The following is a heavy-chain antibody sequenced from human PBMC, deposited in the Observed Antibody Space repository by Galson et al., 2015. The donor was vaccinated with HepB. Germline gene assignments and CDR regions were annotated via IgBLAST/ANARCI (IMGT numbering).Heavy chain of an antibody. D-gene: IGHD6-13*01. CDR2: ISYDGSNK. CDR1: GFTFSSYA. Sequence: SLRLSCAASGFTFSSYAMHWVRQAPGKGLEWVAVISYDGSNKYYADSVKGRFTISRDNSKNTLYLQMNSLRAEDTAVYYCAGGYSSSWYTIRSSGGYWGQGTLVTVSS. V-gene: IGHV3-30*04. J-gene: IGHJ4*02. CDR3: AGGYSSSWYTIRSSGGY.